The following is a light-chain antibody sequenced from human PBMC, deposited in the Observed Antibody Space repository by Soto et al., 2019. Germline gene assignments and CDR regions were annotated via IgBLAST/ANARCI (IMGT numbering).Light chain of an antibody. CDR2: GAS. CDR1: QTITT. CDR3: QHYNNWLGT. V-gene: IGKV3D-15*01. J-gene: IGKJ4*01. Sequence: EIVLTQSPGTLSLSPGERATLSCRASQTITTLAWYQRKPGQAPRLLIYGASSRATGIPDRFSGSGSGTEFTLTISSLQSEDFAVYYCQHYNNWLGTFGGGTKVDIK.